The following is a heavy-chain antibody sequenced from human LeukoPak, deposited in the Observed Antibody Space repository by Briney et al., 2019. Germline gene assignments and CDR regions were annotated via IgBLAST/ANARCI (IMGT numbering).Heavy chain of an antibody. CDR2: IIPIFGTA. Sequence: SVKVSCKASGGTFSSYTISWVRQPPGQGLEWMGGIIPIFGTANYAQKFRGRVTITADKSTSTAYMELSSLRSEDTAVYYCARISDYDGYFDYWGQGTLVTVSS. D-gene: IGHD4-23*01. CDR3: ARISDYDGYFDY. J-gene: IGHJ4*02. V-gene: IGHV1-69*06. CDR1: GGTFSSYT.